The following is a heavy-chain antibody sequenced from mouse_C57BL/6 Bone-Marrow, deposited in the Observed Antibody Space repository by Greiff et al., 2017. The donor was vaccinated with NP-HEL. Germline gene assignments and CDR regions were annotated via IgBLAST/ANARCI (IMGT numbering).Heavy chain of an antibody. CDR3: ARGYYGKGYAMDY. J-gene: IGHJ4*01. D-gene: IGHD1-1*01. V-gene: IGHV1-53*01. CDR1: GYTFTSYW. Sequence: QVHVKQPGTELVKPGASVKLSCKASGYTFTSYWMHWVKQRPGQGLEWIGNINPSNGGTNYNEKFKSKATLTVDKSSSTAYMQLSSLTSEDSAVYYCARGYYGKGYAMDYWGQGTSVTVSS. CDR2: INPSNGGT.